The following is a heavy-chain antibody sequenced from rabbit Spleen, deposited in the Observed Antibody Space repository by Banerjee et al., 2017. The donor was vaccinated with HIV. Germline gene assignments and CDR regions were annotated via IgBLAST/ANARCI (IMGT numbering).Heavy chain of an antibody. J-gene: IGHJ4*01. CDR3: ARSTFCTTTTGDCYIDL. CDR1: GFSFSSGYV. V-gene: IGHV1S40*01. Sequence: QSLEESGGDLVKPETSLTLTCTASGFSFSSGYVMCWVRQAPGKGLEWIACIGVGAGTTYYATWAKGRFTISKTSSTTVTLQMTSLTAADTATYFCARSTFCTTTTGDCYIDLWGPGTLVTVS. D-gene: IGHD2-1*01. CDR2: IGVGAGTT.